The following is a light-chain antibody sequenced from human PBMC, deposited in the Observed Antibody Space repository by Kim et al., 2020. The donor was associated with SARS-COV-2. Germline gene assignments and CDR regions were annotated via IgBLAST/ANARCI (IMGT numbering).Light chain of an antibody. CDR1: SRDVGGYKF. CDR2: DVT. CDR3: CSYTGYYNYV. J-gene: IGLJ1*01. Sequence: GQSVTISCTETSRDVGGYKFVSWYQQHPGKAPKLIIYDVTKRPSGVPDRFSGSKSGNTASLVISGLQAEDEADYYCCSYTGYYNYVFGSGTKVTVL. V-gene: IGLV2-11*01.